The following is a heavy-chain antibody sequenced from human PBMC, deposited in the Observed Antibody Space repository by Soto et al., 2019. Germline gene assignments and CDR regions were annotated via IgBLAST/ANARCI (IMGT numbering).Heavy chain of an antibody. Sequence: PSETLSLTCTVSGGSISSSSYDWGWIRQPPGKGLEWIGSIYYSGSTYYNPSLKSRVTISVDTSKNQFSLKLSSVTAADTAVYYCARDRSIATRFEYWGQGTLVTVSS. CDR1: GGSISSSSYD. CDR2: IYYSGST. D-gene: IGHD6-6*01. V-gene: IGHV4-39*07. J-gene: IGHJ4*02. CDR3: ARDRSIATRFEY.